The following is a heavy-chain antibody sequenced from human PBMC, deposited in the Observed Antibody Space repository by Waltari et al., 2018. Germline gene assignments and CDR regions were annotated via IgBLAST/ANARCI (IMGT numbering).Heavy chain of an antibody. V-gene: IGHV3-43*01. J-gene: IGHJ3*02. CDR3: AKEINSGSYLDAFDI. Sequence: EVQLVESGGVVVQPGGSLRLSCAASGFTFDEYTMHWVRQAPGKGLEWVSLISWDGGSTYYADSVKGRFTISRDNSKNSLYLQMNSLRTEDTALYCCAKEINSGSYLDAFDIWGQGTMVTVSS. D-gene: IGHD1-26*01. CDR2: ISWDGGST. CDR1: GFTFDEYT.